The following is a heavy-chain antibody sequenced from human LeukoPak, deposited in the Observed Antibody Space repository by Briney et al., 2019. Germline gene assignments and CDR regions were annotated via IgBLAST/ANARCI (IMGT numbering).Heavy chain of an antibody. D-gene: IGHD2-2*01. CDR3: AREVPGWRLIGTQRQAYYYMDV. CDR1: GGSISNYY. Sequence: SETLSLTCTVSGGSISNYYWSWIRQPPGKGLEWIGYIYYSGSTNYNPSLKSRVTISVDTSKNQFSLKLSSVTAADTAVYYCAREVPGWRLIGTQRQAYYYMDVWGKGTTVTISS. CDR2: IYYSGST. V-gene: IGHV4-59*01. J-gene: IGHJ6*03.